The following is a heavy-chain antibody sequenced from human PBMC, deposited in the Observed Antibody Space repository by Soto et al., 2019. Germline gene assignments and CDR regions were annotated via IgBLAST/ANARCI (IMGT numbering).Heavy chain of an antibody. Sequence: QVQLVQSGAEVKKPGSSVKVSCKASGGTFSSYAISWVRQAPGQGLEWMGGIIPIFGTANYAQEFQGRVTITADESTSTAYMELSSLRSEDTAVYYCARPIVGAIKGVYYYYGMDVWGQGTTVTVSS. CDR3: ARPIVGAIKGVYYYYGMDV. CDR1: GGTFSSYA. D-gene: IGHD1-26*01. CDR2: IIPIFGTA. V-gene: IGHV1-69*01. J-gene: IGHJ6*02.